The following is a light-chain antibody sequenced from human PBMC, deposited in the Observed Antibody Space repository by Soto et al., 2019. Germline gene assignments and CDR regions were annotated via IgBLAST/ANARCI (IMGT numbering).Light chain of an antibody. Sequence: DIPMTQSPSTLSGSVGDRVTITCRASQTISSWLAWYQQKPGKAPKLRIYKASTLKSGVPSRFSGSGSGTEFTLTISSLQPDDFATYYCQHYNSYSDAFGQGTKVELK. CDR1: QTISSW. CDR3: QHYNSYSDA. V-gene: IGKV1-5*03. J-gene: IGKJ1*01. CDR2: KAS.